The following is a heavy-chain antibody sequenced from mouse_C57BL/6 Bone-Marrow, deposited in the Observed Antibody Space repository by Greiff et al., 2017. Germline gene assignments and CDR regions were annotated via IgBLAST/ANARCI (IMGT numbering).Heavy chain of an antibody. D-gene: IGHD1-1*01. CDR1: GYTFPGYW. CDR3: ARENYGSSPAWFAY. V-gene: IGHV1-9*01. Sequence: VQLQQSGAELMKPGASVKLSCKATGYTFPGYWIEWVKQRPGHGLEWIGEILPGSGSTNYHEKFKGKATFTADTSSNTAYMQLSSLTTEDSAIYYCARENYGSSPAWFAYWGQGTLVTVSA. J-gene: IGHJ3*01. CDR2: ILPGSGST.